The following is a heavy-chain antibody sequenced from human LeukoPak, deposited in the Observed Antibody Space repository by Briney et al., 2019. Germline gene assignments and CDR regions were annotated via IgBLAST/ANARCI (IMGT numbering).Heavy chain of an antibody. J-gene: IGHJ4*02. V-gene: IGHV3-9*01. D-gene: IGHD3-22*01. CDR2: ISWKSGSI. CDR1: GFTLXDYA. Sequence: SLXLXXAXSGFTLXDYAMHGVGHAPGKGGEGVSGISWKSGSIVYADSVKGRFTISREKAKDSLDLQMNSLTAEDTALYYCAKVSDSSGSFDYWGQGTLVTVSS. CDR3: AKVSDSSGSFDY.